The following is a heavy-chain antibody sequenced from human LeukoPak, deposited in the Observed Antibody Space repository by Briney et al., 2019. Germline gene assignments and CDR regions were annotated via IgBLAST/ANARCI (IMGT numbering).Heavy chain of an antibody. V-gene: IGHV4-30-2*01. CDR3: ARMNPGYSYGHFDY. J-gene: IGHJ4*02. D-gene: IGHD5-18*01. Sequence: SETLSLTCTVSGGSISSGGYYWSWIRQPPGKGLEWIGYIYHSGSTYYNPSLKSRVTISRDRSKNHFSLKLSSVTAADTAVYYCARMNPGYSYGHFDYWGQGTLVSVSA. CDR2: IYHSGST. CDR1: GGSISSGGYY.